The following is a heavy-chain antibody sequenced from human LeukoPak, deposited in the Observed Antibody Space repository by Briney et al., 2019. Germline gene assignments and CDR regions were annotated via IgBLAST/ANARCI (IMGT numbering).Heavy chain of an antibody. CDR2: INPSGGST. J-gene: IGHJ5*02. CDR1: GYTFTSYG. V-gene: IGHV1-46*01. D-gene: IGHD4-23*01. CDR3: ARDNSVEDTAWWFDP. Sequence: ASAKVSCKASGYTFTSYGISWVRQAPGQGLEWMGIINPSGGSTSYAQKFQGRVTMTRDMSTSTDYMELSSLRSEDTAVYYCARDNSVEDTAWWFDPWGRGTLVTVSS.